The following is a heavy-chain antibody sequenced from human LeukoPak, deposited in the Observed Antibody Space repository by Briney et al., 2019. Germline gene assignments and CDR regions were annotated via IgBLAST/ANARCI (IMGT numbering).Heavy chain of an antibody. J-gene: IGHJ6*02. Sequence: PSETLSLTCTVSGGSISSYYWSWIRQPAGKGLEWIGRIYTSGSTNYNPSLKSRVTMSVDTSKNQFSLKLSSVTAADTAVYYCGGSGSYSGYHYYGMDVWGQGTTVTVSS. CDR1: GGSISSYY. CDR3: GGSGSYSGYHYYGMDV. V-gene: IGHV4-4*07. CDR2: IYTSGST. D-gene: IGHD3-10*01.